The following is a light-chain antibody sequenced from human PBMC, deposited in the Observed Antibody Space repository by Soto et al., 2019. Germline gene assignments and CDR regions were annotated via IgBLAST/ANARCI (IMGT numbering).Light chain of an antibody. Sequence: EIVLTQSPATLSSSPGETATLSCRASQYVGSRLAWYQHKPGQAPRLLIYYMSKRATGIPARFSGSGSGTDFTITISSRAPDDFAIYYCHQRQSWPRTFGQGTKVEIK. CDR3: HQRQSWPRT. V-gene: IGKV3-11*01. J-gene: IGKJ1*01. CDR1: QYVGSR. CDR2: YMS.